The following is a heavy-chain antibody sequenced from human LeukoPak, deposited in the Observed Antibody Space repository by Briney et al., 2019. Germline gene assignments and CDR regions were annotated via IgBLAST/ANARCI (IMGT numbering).Heavy chain of an antibody. D-gene: IGHD3-10*01. Sequence: GGSLRLSCVASGITFSTYAISWVRQAPGERLEWVAGIGIGGNTYYADSVKGRFTISRDNSMNTMHLQMNSLRAEDTAVYYCGKGMSKVRGILSAIDYWGQGTLVTVSS. CDR1: GITFSTYA. V-gene: IGHV3-23*01. J-gene: IGHJ4*02. CDR3: GKGMSKVRGILSAIDY. CDR2: IGIGGNT.